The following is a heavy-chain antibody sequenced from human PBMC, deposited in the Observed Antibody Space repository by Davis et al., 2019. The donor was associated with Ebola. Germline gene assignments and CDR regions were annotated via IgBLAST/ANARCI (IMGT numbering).Heavy chain of an antibody. CDR3: ARARVGATYFDY. V-gene: IGHV3-7*04. CDR1: GFTFRNYW. J-gene: IGHJ4*02. Sequence: PGGSLRLSCAASGFTFRNYWMSWVRQAPGKGLEWVANIKQDGSEKYYVDSVKGRFTISRDNAKNSLYLQMNSLRAEDTAVYYCARARVGATYFDYWGQGTLVTVSS. D-gene: IGHD1-26*01. CDR2: IKQDGSEK.